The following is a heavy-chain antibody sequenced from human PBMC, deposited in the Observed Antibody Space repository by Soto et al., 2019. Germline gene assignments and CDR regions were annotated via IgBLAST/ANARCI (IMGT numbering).Heavy chain of an antibody. CDR3: ARCKQKVMHCAVDV. J-gene: IGHJ6*02. Sequence: QVHLVESGGGAVQPGRSLRVSCEASGFIFSSYGMQWVREAPGKGLEWVAFINYDVSNKFYGDSVKGRFNISRDNAKNTLYLQMSSLRGEDTAVYYCARCKQKVMHCAVDVWGQGATVTVTS. D-gene: IGHD2-21*01. V-gene: IGHV3-33*01. CDR1: GFIFSSYG. CDR2: INYDVSNK.